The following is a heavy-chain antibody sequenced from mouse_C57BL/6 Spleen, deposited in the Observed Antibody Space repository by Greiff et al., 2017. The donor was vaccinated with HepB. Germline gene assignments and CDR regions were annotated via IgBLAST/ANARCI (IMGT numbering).Heavy chain of an antibody. V-gene: IGHV1-26*01. CDR3: ARDYDAMDY. CDR1: GYTFTDYY. J-gene: IGHJ4*01. Sequence: EVQLQQSGPELVKPGASVKISCKASGYTFTDYYMNWVKQSHGKSLEWIGDINPKNGGTSYNQKFKGKATLNVDKSSSTAYMELRSLTSEDSAVYYCARDYDAMDYWGQGTSVTVSS. CDR2: INPKNGGT.